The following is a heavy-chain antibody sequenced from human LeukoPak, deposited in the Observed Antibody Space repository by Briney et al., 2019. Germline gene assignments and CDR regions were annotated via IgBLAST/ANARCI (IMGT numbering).Heavy chain of an antibody. Sequence: KPSETLSLTCTVSGGSVSGDGYYWSWIRQPPGKGLEWIGYIYHSGSTYYNPSLKSRVTISVDRSKNQFSLKLSSVTAADTAVYYCARRPVTTFGMDVWGQGTTVTVSS. V-gene: IGHV4-30-2*01. CDR2: IYHSGST. J-gene: IGHJ6*02. CDR3: ARRPVTTFGMDV. CDR1: GGSVSGDGYY. D-gene: IGHD4-11*01.